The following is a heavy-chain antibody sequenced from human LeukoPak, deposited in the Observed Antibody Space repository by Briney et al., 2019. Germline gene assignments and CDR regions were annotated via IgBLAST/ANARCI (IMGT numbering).Heavy chain of an antibody. CDR1: GYTFTSYG. Sequence: GASVKVSCKASGYTFTSYGISWVRQAPGQGLEWMGWISAYNGNTNYAQKLQGRVTMTTDTSTSTAYMELSSLRSEDTAVYYCARVRQQLSRKYYYYYMDVWGKGTTVTVSS. D-gene: IGHD6-13*01. J-gene: IGHJ6*03. CDR2: ISAYNGNT. CDR3: ARVRQQLSRKYYYYYMDV. V-gene: IGHV1-18*01.